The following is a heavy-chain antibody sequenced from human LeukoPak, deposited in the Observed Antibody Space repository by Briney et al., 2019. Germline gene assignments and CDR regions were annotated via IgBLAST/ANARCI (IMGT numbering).Heavy chain of an antibody. Sequence: ASVKVSCKASGYTFTGYYMHWVRQAPGQGLEWMGRINPNSGGTNYAQKFQGRVTMTRDTSISTAYMELSRLRSDDTAVYYCARARLGSGYFYIDYWGQGTLVTVSS. CDR3: ARARLGSGYFYIDY. CDR2: INPNSGGT. D-gene: IGHD3-22*01. V-gene: IGHV1-2*06. J-gene: IGHJ4*02. CDR1: GYTFTGYY.